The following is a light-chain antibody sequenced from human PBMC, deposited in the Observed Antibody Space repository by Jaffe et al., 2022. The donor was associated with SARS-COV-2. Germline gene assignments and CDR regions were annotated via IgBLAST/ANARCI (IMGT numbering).Light chain of an antibody. CDR1: QSISNY. CDR2: AAS. Sequence: DIQMTQSPSSLSASVGDRVTITCRASQSISNYLNWYQQKPGKAPKLLIYAASSLQSGVPSRFSGSGSGTDFTLTVSSLQPEDFATYYCQQSSSTLMFTFGQGTKLEIK. V-gene: IGKV1-39*01. J-gene: IGKJ2*01. CDR3: QQSSSTLMFT.